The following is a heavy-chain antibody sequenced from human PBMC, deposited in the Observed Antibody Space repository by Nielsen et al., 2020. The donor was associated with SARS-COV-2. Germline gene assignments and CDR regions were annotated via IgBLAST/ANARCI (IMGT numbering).Heavy chain of an antibody. CDR2: INPNSGGT. J-gene: IGHJ4*02. D-gene: IGHD3-9*01. CDR3: ARAVYDILTGYSPPGY. Sequence: ASVKVSCKASGYTFTGYYMHWVRQAPGQGLEWMGWINPNSGGTNYAQKFQGWVTMTRDTSISTAYMELSRLRSDDTAVYYCARAVYDILTGYSPPGYWGQGTLVTVSS. V-gene: IGHV1-2*04. CDR1: GYTFTGYY.